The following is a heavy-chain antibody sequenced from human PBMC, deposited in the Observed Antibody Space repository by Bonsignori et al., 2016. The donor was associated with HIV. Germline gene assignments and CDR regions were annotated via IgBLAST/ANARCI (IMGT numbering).Heavy chain of an antibody. Sequence: WIRQPPGRGWSGLEKAILSGTTNYNPSLKSRVTISVDTSKNQFSVELSSVTAADTAVYYCARGYYDFWRGYYYYYIDVWGKGTTVTVSS. D-gene: IGHD3-3*01. V-gene: IGHV4-34*01. J-gene: IGHJ6*03. CDR3: ARGYYDFWRGYYYYYIDV. CDR2: AILSGTT.